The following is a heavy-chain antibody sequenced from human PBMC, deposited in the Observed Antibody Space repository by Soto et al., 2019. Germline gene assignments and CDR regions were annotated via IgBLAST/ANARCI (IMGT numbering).Heavy chain of an antibody. D-gene: IGHD2-15*01. J-gene: IGHJ6*02. CDR1: GYTFTSYY. V-gene: IGHV1-46*01. CDR3: ARDPPAAQDYYYGMDV. Sequence: ASVKVSCKASGYTFTSYYMHWVRQAPGQGLEWMGIINPSGGSTSYAQKFQGRVTMTRDTSASTAYMELSSLRSEDTAVYYCARDPPAAQDYYYGMDVWGQGTTVTVSS. CDR2: INPSGGST.